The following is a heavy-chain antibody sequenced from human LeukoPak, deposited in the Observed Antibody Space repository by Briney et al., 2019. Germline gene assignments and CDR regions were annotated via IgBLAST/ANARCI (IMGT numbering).Heavy chain of an antibody. CDR1: GFTFSNYW. Sequence: GGSLRLSCAASGFTFSNYWMNWVRQAPGKGLEWVANIKQDGSEKYYVDSVKGRFTISRDNPKNTLYLQMNSLRAEDTAVYYCAKDPGIAVADGGYYFDYWGQGTLVTVSS. V-gene: IGHV3-7*03. CDR2: IKQDGSEK. J-gene: IGHJ4*02. D-gene: IGHD6-19*01. CDR3: AKDPGIAVADGGYYFDY.